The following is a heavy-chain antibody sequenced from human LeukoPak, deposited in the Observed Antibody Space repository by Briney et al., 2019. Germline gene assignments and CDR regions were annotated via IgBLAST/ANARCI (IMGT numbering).Heavy chain of an antibody. CDR3: AREEIFGVVDY. CDR2: IYSGGST. J-gene: IGHJ4*02. V-gene: IGHV3-53*01. Sequence: PGGSLRLSCAASGFTVSSNYMSWVRQAPGKGLEWVSVIYSGGSTYYADPVKGRFTISRDNSKNTLYLQMNSLRAEDTAVYYCAREEIFGVVDYWGQGTLVTVSS. D-gene: IGHD3-3*01. CDR1: GFTVSSNY.